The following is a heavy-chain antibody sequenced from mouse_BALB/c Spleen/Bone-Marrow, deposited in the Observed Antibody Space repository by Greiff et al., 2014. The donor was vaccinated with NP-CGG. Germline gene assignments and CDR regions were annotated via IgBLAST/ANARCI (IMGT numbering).Heavy chain of an antibody. J-gene: IGHJ4*01. CDR2: ISSGGSNT. Sequence: EVKLEESGGDLVKPGGSLKLSCAASGFTFSSYGMSWGRQTPDKRLEWVATISSGGSNTYYSDSVKGRFTISRDNAKNTLYLQMSSLKSEDTAMYYCARHQRYYAMDYWGQGTSVTVSS. V-gene: IGHV5-6*02. CDR1: GFTFSSYG. CDR3: ARHQRYYAMDY.